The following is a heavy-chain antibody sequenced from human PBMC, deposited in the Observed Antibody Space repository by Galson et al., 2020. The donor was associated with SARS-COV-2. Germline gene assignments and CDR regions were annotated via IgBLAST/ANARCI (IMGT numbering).Heavy chain of an antibody. CDR3: ARDPATYGSGYSEYFQH. V-gene: IGHV3-30*04. CDR1: GFTFSSYA. J-gene: IGHJ1*01. D-gene: IGHD3-22*01. Sequence: GGSLRLSCAASGFTFSSYAMHWVRQAPGKGLEWVAVISYDGSNKYYADSVKGRFTISRDNSKNTLYLQMNSLRAEDTAVYYCARDPATYGSGYSEYFQHWGQGTLVTVSS. CDR2: ISYDGSNK.